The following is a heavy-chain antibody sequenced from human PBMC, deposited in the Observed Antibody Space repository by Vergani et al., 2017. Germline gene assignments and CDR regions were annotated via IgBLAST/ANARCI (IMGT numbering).Heavy chain of an antibody. D-gene: IGHD1-26*01. J-gene: IGHJ4*02. Sequence: QVQLQESGPGLVKPSETLSLTCTVSGGSISSYYWSWIRQPPGKGLEWIGYIYYSGSTNYNPSLKSRVTISVDTSKNQFSLKPSSVTAADTAVYYCARDRSGATIFDYWGQGTLVTVSS. V-gene: IGHV4-59*01. CDR3: ARDRSGATIFDY. CDR2: IYYSGST. CDR1: GGSISSYY.